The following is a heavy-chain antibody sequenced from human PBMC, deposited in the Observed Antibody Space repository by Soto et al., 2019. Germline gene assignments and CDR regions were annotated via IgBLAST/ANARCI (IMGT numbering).Heavy chain of an antibody. CDR1: GDTFSFYT. Sequence: QVQLVQSGTEVKKPGSSVKVSCKASGDTFSFYTINWVRQAPGLGLEWVGRINPIVSMSNYAQKFQGRVSMNADKSTRTAYMDLRTLRSDDTAMYFCAASYGSGYRAFDYWGQGALVIVSS. D-gene: IGHD3-10*01. CDR3: AASYGSGYRAFDY. J-gene: IGHJ4*02. CDR2: INPIVSMS. V-gene: IGHV1-69*02.